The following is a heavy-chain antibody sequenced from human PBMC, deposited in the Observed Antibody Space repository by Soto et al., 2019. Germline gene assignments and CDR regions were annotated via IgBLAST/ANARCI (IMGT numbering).Heavy chain of an antibody. V-gene: IGHV1-8*01. CDR3: ARVGGNWNDDYFDY. CDR1: GYTFSDHD. D-gene: IGHD1-1*01. J-gene: IGHJ4*02. CDR2: MNPNSGDT. Sequence: QVQLVQSGAEVKKPGASVKVSCKASGYTFSDHDINWVRQASGQGPEWLGWMNPNSGDTGYAQNFQGRVTMTRETSKRTAYMELSSLRSEDTDVYYCARVGGNWNDDYFDYWGQGTLVTVSS.